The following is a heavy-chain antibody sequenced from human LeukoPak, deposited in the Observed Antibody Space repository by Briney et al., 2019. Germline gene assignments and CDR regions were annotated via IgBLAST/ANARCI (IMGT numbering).Heavy chain of an antibody. V-gene: IGHV3-30*02. CDR1: GFTFSSYG. J-gene: IGHJ4*02. CDR2: IRYDGSNK. D-gene: IGHD6-13*01. CDR3: AKPTYSSSWYTTPSYFDY. Sequence: GGSLRLSCAASGFTFSSYGMHWVRQAPGKGLEGVAFIRYDGSNKYYADSVKGRFTISRDNSENTLYLQMNSLRAEDTAVYYCAKPTYSSSWYTTPSYFDYWGQGTLVTVSS.